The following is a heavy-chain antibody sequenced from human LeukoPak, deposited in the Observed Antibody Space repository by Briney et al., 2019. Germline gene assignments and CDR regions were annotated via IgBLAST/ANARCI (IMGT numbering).Heavy chain of an antibody. Sequence: GGSLRLSCAASGFTFSSYAMHWVRQAPGKGLEWVAVISYDGSNKYYADSVKGRFTISRDNSKNTLYLQMNSLRAEDTAVYYCARDLPRSVWIKVPSPEIADDYWGQGTLVTVSS. CDR1: GFTFSSYA. D-gene: IGHD6-13*01. CDR2: ISYDGSNK. CDR3: ARDLPRSVWIKVPSPEIADDY. J-gene: IGHJ4*02. V-gene: IGHV3-30*04.